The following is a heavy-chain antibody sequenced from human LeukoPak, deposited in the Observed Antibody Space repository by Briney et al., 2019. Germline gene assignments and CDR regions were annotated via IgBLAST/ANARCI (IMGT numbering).Heavy chain of an antibody. Sequence: GGSLRLSCAASGFTFSSYAMHWVRQAPGKGLEYVSAISSNGGSTYYANSVKGRFTISRDNSKNTLYLQMGSLRAEGMAVYYCARGMVRGVIITPQDYWGQGTLVTVSS. V-gene: IGHV3-64*01. CDR2: ISSNGGST. CDR1: GFTFSSYA. D-gene: IGHD3-10*01. J-gene: IGHJ4*02. CDR3: ARGMVRGVIITPQDY.